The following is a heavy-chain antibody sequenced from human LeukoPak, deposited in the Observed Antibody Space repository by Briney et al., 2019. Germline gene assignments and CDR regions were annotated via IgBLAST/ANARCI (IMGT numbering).Heavy chain of an antibody. Sequence: ASVKVSCKASGYTFTDYYMHWVRQAPAQGLEWMGWINPNSGATNYAQKFQGRVTMSRDTSISTAYMELNRLRSHDTAVYSCATALAVAGRGLSRWGQGTLVTVSS. CDR3: ATALAVAGRGLSR. CDR2: INPNSGAT. CDR1: GYTFTDYY. D-gene: IGHD6-19*01. V-gene: IGHV1-2*02. J-gene: IGHJ4*02.